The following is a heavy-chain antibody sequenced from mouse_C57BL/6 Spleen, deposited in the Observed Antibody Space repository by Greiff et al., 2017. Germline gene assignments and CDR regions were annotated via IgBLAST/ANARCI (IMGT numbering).Heavy chain of an antibody. CDR1: GFTFSSYG. J-gene: IGHJ4*01. CDR2: ISSGGSYT. Sequence: EVKLQESGGDLVKPGGSLKLSCAASGFTFSSYGMSWVRQTPDKRLEWVATISSGGSYTYYPDSVKGRFTISRDNAKNTLYLQMSSLKSEDTAMYYCARHPDSSGYWGYAMDYWGQGTSVTVSS. V-gene: IGHV5-6*01. CDR3: ARHPDSSGYWGYAMDY. D-gene: IGHD3-2*02.